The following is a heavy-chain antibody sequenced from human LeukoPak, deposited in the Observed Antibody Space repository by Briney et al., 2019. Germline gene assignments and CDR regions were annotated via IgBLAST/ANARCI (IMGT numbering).Heavy chain of an antibody. V-gene: IGHV3-73*01. D-gene: IGHD6-6*01. J-gene: IGHJ3*02. CDR2: TRSKANTFAT. Sequence: GGSLRLSCAASGFTFSGSAMHWVRQASGKGLEWVGRTRSKANTFATRCTASVKGGFTISRDDSQTTAYLQMNSLRAEDTAVYYCARVGYSSSSMYAFDIWGQGTMVTVSS. CDR1: GFTFSGSA. CDR3: ARVGYSSSSMYAFDI.